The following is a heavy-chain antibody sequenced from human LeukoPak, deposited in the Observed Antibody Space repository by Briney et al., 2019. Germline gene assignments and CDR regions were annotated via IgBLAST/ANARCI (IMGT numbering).Heavy chain of an antibody. CDR2: IYYSGST. Sequence: PSETLSLTCSVSGGSISSHYWSWIRQPPGKGLEWIGYIYYSGSTKYNPSLKSRVTISVDTSKNQFSLKLTSVTAADTAVYYCARGVPEYYDFWSGYFYYFDYWGQGTLVTVSS. V-gene: IGHV4-59*11. D-gene: IGHD3-3*01. CDR3: ARGVPEYYDFWSGYFYYFDY. CDR1: GGSISSHY. J-gene: IGHJ4*02.